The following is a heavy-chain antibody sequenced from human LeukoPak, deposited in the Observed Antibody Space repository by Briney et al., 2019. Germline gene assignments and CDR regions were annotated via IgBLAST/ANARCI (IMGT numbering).Heavy chain of an antibody. V-gene: IGHV3-7*01. CDR2: IKQDGSER. J-gene: IGHJ4*02. CDR3: ARIEPDNSGWLY. D-gene: IGHD3-22*01. Sequence: GGSLRLSCAGSGFTSSRFWLSWVRQAPGKGLEWVANIKQDGSERYYVDSVKGRFSISRDNAKSSLYLEMKTLRVEDTAVYYCARIEPDNSGWLYWGQGTLVTVSS. CDR1: GFTSSRFW.